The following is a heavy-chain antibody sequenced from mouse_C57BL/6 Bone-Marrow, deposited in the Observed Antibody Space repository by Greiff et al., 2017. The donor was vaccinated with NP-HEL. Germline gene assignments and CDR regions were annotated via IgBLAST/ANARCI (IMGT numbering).Heavy chain of an antibody. D-gene: IGHD2-4*01. V-gene: IGHV1-54*01. CDR2: INPGSGGT. CDR1: GYAFTNYL. CDR3: ARRADYDVFDY. J-gene: IGHJ2*01. Sequence: VQLQQSGAELVRPGTSVKVSCKASGYAFTNYLIEWVKQRPGQGLEWIGVINPGSGGTNYNEKFKGKATLTADKSSSTAYMQLSSLTSEDSAVYFCARRADYDVFDYWGQGTTLTVSS.